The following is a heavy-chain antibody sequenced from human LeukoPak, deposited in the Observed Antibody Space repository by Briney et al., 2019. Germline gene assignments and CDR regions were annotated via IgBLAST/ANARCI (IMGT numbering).Heavy chain of an antibody. J-gene: IGHJ6*03. V-gene: IGHV1-18*01. Sequence: GASVKVSCKASGYTFTSYGISWVRQAPGQGLEWMGWISAYNGNTNYAQKLQGRVTMTTDTSTSTSYMELRSLRSDDTAVYYCARIAQIKTNGEPLIEYYYYYYMDVWGKGTTVTVSS. CDR3: ARIAQIKTNGEPLIEYYYYYYMDV. CDR1: GYTFTSYG. D-gene: IGHD3-10*01. CDR2: ISAYNGNT.